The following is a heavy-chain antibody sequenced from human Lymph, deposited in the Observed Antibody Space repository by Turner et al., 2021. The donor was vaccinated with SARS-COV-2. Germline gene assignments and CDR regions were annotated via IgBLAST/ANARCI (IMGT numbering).Heavy chain of an antibody. J-gene: IGHJ5*02. Sequence: EVQLLDSGVGLVQPGGSLSLSSAASGFTFSGYTMSWVRQAPGKGLEWVPAISGKGASTYYANSVEGRFTISRDNSKNTMYLQKNSLRVEDTAVYYCAKDGYDGIYCGGGSCYSGWFDPWGQGTLVTVSS. V-gene: IGHV3-23*01. CDR3: AKDGYDGIYCGGGSCYSGWFDP. CDR1: GFTFSGYT. D-gene: IGHD2-15*01. CDR2: ISGKGAST.